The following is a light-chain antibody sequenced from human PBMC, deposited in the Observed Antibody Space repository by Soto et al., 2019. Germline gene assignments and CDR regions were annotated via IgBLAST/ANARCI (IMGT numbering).Light chain of an antibody. CDR3: QQRTNWHPT. J-gene: IGKJ4*01. CDR2: SAS. V-gene: IGKV3-11*01. Sequence: EIVLTQSPATLSLSPGERATLSCRASQSVRNDLVWYHQKPGQAPRVLIYSASNRATGIPARFSGSGSGTDFILTISSLEPEDFAVYYCQQRTNWHPTFGGGTKVEMK. CDR1: QSVRND.